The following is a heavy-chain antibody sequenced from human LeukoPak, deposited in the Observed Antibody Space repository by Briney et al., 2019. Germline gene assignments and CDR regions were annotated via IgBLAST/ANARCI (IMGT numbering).Heavy chain of an antibody. CDR2: LHYSGST. J-gene: IGHJ5*02. Sequence: SETLSLTCSVSGASIRDYYWTWIRQSPGKGLEWIGYLHYSGSTSYNPSLKSRVTTSVDVSKNQFSLKLTSVTAEDTAIYYCARGYWFDLWGQGTLVTVSS. V-gene: IGHV4-59*08. CDR1: GASIRDYY. CDR3: ARGYWFDL.